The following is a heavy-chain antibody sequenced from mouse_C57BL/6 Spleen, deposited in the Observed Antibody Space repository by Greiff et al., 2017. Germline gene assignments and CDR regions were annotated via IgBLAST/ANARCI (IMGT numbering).Heavy chain of an antibody. CDR2: ISSGSSTI. V-gene: IGHV5-17*01. CDR1: GFTFSDYG. Sequence: EVHLVESGGGLVKPGGSLKLSCAASGFTFSDYGMHWVRQAPEKGLEWVAYISSGSSTIYYADTVKGRFTISRDNAKNTLFLQMTSLRSEDTAMYYCARSGDGYIWYFDVWGTGTTVTVSS. J-gene: IGHJ1*03. CDR3: ARSGDGYIWYFDV. D-gene: IGHD2-3*01.